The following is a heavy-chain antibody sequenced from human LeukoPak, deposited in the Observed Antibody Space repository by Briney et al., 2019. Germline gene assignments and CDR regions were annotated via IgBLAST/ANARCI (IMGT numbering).Heavy chain of an antibody. V-gene: IGHV1-3*01. CDR3: AREMGSSGYDY. J-gene: IGHJ4*02. Sequence: KFQGRVTITRDTSASTAYMELSSLRSEDTAMYYCAREMGSSGYDYWGQGTLVTVSS. D-gene: IGHD3-22*01.